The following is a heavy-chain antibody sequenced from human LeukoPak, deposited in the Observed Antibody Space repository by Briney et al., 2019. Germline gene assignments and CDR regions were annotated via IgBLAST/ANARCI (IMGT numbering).Heavy chain of an antibody. CDR2: INPNSGGT. Sequence: ASVKVSCEASGYTFTGYYMHWVRQAPGQGLEWMGWINPNSGGTNYAQKFQGRVTMTRDTSISTAYMELSRLRSDDTAVYYCARVEAYSGSHRPYDYWGQGTLVTVSS. J-gene: IGHJ4*02. CDR1: GYTFTGYY. CDR3: ARVEAYSGSHRPYDY. V-gene: IGHV1-2*02. D-gene: IGHD1-26*01.